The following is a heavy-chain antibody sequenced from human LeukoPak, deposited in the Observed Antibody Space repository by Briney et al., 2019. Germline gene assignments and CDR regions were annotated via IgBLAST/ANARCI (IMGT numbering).Heavy chain of an antibody. CDR1: GYTFTSYY. CDR2: INPSGGST. Sequence: ASVKVSCKASGYTFTSYYMHWVRQAPGQGLEWMGIINPSGGSTSYAQKFQGRVTMTRDTSTSTVYMELSSLRSEDTAVYYCARGETSERRRSSGWYYFDYWGQGTLVTVSS. J-gene: IGHJ4*02. D-gene: IGHD6-19*01. CDR3: ARGETSERRRSSGWYYFDY. V-gene: IGHV1-46*01.